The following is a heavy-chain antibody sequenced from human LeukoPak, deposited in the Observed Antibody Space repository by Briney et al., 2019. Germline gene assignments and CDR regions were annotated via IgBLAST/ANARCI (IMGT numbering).Heavy chain of an antibody. J-gene: IGHJ5*02. CDR1: GFTFSSYG. Sequence: GGSLRLSCAASGFTFSSYGMHWVRQAPGKGLEWVAVIWYDGSNKYYADSVKGRFTISRDNSKNTLYLQMNSPRAEDTAVYYCARDRDIVVVPAALGWFDPWGQGTLVTVSS. V-gene: IGHV3-33*01. CDR2: IWYDGSNK. D-gene: IGHD2-2*01. CDR3: ARDRDIVVVPAALGWFDP.